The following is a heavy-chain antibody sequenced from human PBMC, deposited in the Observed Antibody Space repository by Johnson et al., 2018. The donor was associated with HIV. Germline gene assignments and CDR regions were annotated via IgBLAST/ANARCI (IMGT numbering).Heavy chain of an antibody. D-gene: IGHD5-18*01. J-gene: IGHJ3*01. Sequence: SVKGRFTISRDNAMKSLYLQINSLRAEDTAVYYCARNRPVSYGYRGAFDFWGQGTMVTVSS. CDR3: ARNRPVSYGYRGAFDF. V-gene: IGHV3-11*04.